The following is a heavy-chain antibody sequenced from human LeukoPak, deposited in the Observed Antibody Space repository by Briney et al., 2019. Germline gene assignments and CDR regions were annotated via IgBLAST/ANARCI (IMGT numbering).Heavy chain of an antibody. V-gene: IGHV3-21*01. J-gene: IGHJ4*02. D-gene: IGHD6-13*01. CDR1: GFTFSSYS. Sequence: GGSLRLSCAASGFTFSSYSMNWVRQAPGKGLEWVSSISSSSSYIYYADSVKGRFTISRDNAKNSLYLQMNSLRAEDTAVYYCARDGIAAAKQGYFDYWGQGTLVTVSS. CDR2: ISSSSSYI. CDR3: ARDGIAAAKQGYFDY.